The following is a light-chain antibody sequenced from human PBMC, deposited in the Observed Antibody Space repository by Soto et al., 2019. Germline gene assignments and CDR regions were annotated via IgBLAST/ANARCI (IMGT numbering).Light chain of an antibody. CDR2: AAS. CDR1: QGISSW. J-gene: IGKJ5*01. Sequence: DIQMTQSPSSVSASVGDRVTISFRASQGISSWLAWYQRKPGRAPKLLIYAASRLQAGVPLRFSGSGSGTDFTLTISDLQPEDFATYYCQQLNSFPLTFGQGTRLENK. CDR3: QQLNSFPLT. V-gene: IGKV1-12*01.